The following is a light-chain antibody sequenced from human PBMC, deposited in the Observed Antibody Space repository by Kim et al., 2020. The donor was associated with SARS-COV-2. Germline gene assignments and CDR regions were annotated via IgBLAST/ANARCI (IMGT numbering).Light chain of an antibody. CDR3: QVWDSSTVV. J-gene: IGLJ2*01. V-gene: IGLV3-1*01. CDR1: RLEVHC. CDR2: QDS. Sequence: SVAPRQPRSINCPGDRLEVHCACWYQQKPGQSPVLVSYQDSKRRSGIPERFSGSISGNTATLTLSGTQAMDEADYYCQVWDSSTVVFGGGTQLTVL.